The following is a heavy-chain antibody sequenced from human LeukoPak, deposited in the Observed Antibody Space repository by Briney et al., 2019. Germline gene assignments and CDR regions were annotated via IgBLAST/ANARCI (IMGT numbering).Heavy chain of an antibody. CDR3: ARDGYDFWSGSPDY. D-gene: IGHD3-3*01. V-gene: IGHV3-48*01. J-gene: IGHJ4*02. Sequence: PGGSLRLSCVASGFTFSSYTMNWIRQAPGKGLEWVSHIGTSSTIYYADSVRGRFTISRDNAKNSLYLQMNSLRVEDTAVYYCARDGYDFWSGSPDYWGQGTLVAVSS. CDR1: GFTFSSYT. CDR2: IGTSSTI.